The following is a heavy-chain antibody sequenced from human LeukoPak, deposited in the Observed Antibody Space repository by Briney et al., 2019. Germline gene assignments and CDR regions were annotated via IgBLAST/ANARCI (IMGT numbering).Heavy chain of an antibody. Sequence: PSETLSLTCTVSGGSISGSSYYWGWIRQPPGKGLEWIGSIYYSGRTYYNPSLKSRVTISVDTSKNQFSLKLSSVTAADTAVYYCARDAVSSSSAWFDPWGQGTPVTVSS. CDR3: ARDAVSSSSAWFDP. D-gene: IGHD6-6*01. CDR2: IYYSGRT. J-gene: IGHJ5*02. V-gene: IGHV4-39*07. CDR1: GGSISGSSYY.